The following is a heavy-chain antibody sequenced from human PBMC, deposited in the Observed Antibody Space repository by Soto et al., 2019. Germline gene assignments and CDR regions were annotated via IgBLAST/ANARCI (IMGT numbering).Heavy chain of an antibody. J-gene: IGHJ4*02. CDR3: AKAYLGTDFWSGYYTGLDY. Sequence: GSLRLSCAASGFTFSSYAMSWVRQAPGKGLEWVSAISGSGGSTYYADSVKGRFTISRDNSKNTLYLQMNSLRAEDTAVYYCAKAYLGTDFWSGYYTGLDYWGQGTLVTVSS. CDR1: GFTFSSYA. D-gene: IGHD3-3*01. CDR2: ISGSGGST. V-gene: IGHV3-23*01.